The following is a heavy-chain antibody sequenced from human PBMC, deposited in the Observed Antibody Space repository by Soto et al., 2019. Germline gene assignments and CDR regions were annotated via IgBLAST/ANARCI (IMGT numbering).Heavy chain of an antibody. J-gene: IGHJ4*02. CDR3: AKDGVSDIVVVPAAILLDY. Sequence: GGSLRLSCAASGFTFSNAWINWVRQAPGKGLEWVSSISSSSSYIYYADSVKGRFTISRDNSKNTLYLQMNSLRAEDTAVYYCAKDGVSDIVVVPAAILLDYWGQGTLVTVS. V-gene: IGHV3-21*04. CDR1: GFTFSNAW. D-gene: IGHD2-2*02. CDR2: ISSSSSYI.